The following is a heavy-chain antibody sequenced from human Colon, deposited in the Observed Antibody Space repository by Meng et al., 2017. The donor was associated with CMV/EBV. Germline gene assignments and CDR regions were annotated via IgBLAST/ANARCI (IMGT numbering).Heavy chain of an antibody. CDR2: ISGGATTI. Sequence: GESLKISCAASGFTFSRYEMNWVRQAPGKGLEWVAYISGGATTIKYADSVKGRFTISRDNSKSTLFLQMDSLRAEDTATFYCARQGFGDYSYYFDHWGQGILVTVSS. D-gene: IGHD4-17*01. V-gene: IGHV3-48*03. CDR1: GFTFSRYE. J-gene: IGHJ4*02. CDR3: ARQGFGDYSYYFDH.